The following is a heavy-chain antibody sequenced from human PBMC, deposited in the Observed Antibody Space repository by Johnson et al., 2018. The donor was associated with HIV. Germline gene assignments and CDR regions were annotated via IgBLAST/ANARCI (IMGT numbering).Heavy chain of an antibody. J-gene: IGHJ3*02. CDR3: ARSLPYSSSVGFDI. Sequence: QVQLVESGGGVVQPGRSLRLSCAASGFTFSSYAMHWVRQAPGKGLEWVAVISYDGSNKYYVDSVKGRFTISRDNAKKSLYLQMNSLRYEDTAVYYCARSLPYSSSVGFDIGCQGTMVTVSS. CDR1: GFTFSSYA. CDR2: ISYDGSNK. D-gene: IGHD6-6*01. V-gene: IGHV3-30-3*01.